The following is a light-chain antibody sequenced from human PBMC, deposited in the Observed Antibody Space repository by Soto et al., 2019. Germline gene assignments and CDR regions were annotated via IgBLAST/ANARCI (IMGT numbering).Light chain of an antibody. CDR3: KRCNSYP. CDR1: QGISSW. CDR2: AAS. Sequence: DIQMTQSPSSLSASVGDRVTITCRASQGISSWLAWYPQQPEKAPRSLIYAASSLQSGVPSRFSVSRSRTDFTLTNNSPQPEDFATDYCKRCNSYPFSGGTRVEIK. J-gene: IGKJ4*01. V-gene: IGKV1D-16*01.